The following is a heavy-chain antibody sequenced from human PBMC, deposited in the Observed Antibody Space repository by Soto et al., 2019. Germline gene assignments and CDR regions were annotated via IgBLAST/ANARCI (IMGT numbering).Heavy chain of an antibody. CDR1: GGTFSSYA. D-gene: IGHD6-13*01. V-gene: IGHV1-69*01. CDR2: IIPIFGTA. J-gene: IGHJ6*02. CDR3: AREMLTYSSSWYNGGDYYYGMDV. Sequence: QVQLVQSGAEVKKPGSSVKVSCKASGGTFSSYAISWVRQAPGQGLEWMGGIIPIFGTANYAQKFQGRVTSNADESTITDYMELSSLRSEDTAVYYCAREMLTYSSSWYNGGDYYYGMDVWGQGTTVTVSS.